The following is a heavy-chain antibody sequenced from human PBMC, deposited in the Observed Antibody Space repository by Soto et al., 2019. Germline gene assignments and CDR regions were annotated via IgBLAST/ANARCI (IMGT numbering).Heavy chain of an antibody. CDR2: IIPIFGTA. Sequence: SVKVSCKASGGTFSSYAISWVRQAPGQGLEWMGGIIPIFGTANYAQKFQGRVTITADESTSTAYMELSSLRSEDTAVYYCARDYYDSSGYTYYYGMDVWGQGTTVTVSS. D-gene: IGHD3-22*01. CDR3: ARDYYDSSGYTYYYGMDV. V-gene: IGHV1-69*13. CDR1: GGTFSSYA. J-gene: IGHJ6*02.